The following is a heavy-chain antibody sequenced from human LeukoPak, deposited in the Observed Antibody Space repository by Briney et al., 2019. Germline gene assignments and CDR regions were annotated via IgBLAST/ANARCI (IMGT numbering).Heavy chain of an antibody. Sequence: GGTLRLSCAASGFTFSSYGMSWVRQAPGKGLEWVSVIYSGGSTYYADSVKGRFTISRDNSKNTLYLQMNSLRAEDTAVYYCAAPGKYYYYYMDVWGKGTTVTISS. CDR1: GFTFSSYG. CDR2: IYSGGST. V-gene: IGHV3-53*01. J-gene: IGHJ6*03. D-gene: IGHD1-26*01. CDR3: AAPGKYYYYYMDV.